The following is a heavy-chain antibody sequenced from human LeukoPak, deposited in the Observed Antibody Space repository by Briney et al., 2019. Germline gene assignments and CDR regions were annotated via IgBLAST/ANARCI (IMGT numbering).Heavy chain of an antibody. Sequence: GGSLRLSCAASGFTFSSYWMSWVRQAPGKGLEWVANIKQDGSEKYYVDSVKGRFTISRDNAKNSLYLQMNSLRAEDTAVYYCARTQGNWYYDILTGYCKGFDYWGQGTLVTVSS. J-gene: IGHJ4*02. D-gene: IGHD3-9*01. V-gene: IGHV3-7*01. CDR1: GFTFSSYW. CDR3: ARTQGNWYYDILTGYCKGFDY. CDR2: IKQDGSEK.